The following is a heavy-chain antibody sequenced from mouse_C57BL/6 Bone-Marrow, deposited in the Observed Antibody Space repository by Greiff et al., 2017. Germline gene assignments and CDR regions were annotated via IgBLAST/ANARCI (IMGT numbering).Heavy chain of an antibody. Sequence: VQLQQPGAELVKPGASVKLSCKASGYTFTSYWMHWVKQRPGQGLEWIGMIHPNSGSTNYNEKFKSKATLTVAKSSSTAYMQLSSLTSEDSAVYYCARGVYDYDGGGYFDVWGTGTTVTVSS. J-gene: IGHJ1*03. D-gene: IGHD2-4*01. CDR3: ARGVYDYDGGGYFDV. CDR1: GYTFTSYW. CDR2: IHPNSGST. V-gene: IGHV1-64*01.